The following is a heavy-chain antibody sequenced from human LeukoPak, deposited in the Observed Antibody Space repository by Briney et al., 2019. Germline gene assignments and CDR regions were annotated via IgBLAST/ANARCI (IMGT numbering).Heavy chain of an antibody. CDR1: GGSISSYY. CDR3: ARETYGYSSGWYPHWFDP. CDR2: IYTSGST. V-gene: IGHV4-4*07. J-gene: IGHJ5*02. D-gene: IGHD6-19*01. Sequence: PSETLSLTCSVSGGSISSYYWSWIRQPAGKGLEWIGRIYTSGSTNYNPSLKSRVTMSVDTSKNQFSLKLSSVTAADTAVYYCARETYGYSSGWYPHWFDPWGQGTLVTVSS.